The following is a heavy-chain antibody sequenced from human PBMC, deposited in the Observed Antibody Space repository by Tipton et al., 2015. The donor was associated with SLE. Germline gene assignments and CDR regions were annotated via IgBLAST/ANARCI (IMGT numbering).Heavy chain of an antibody. Sequence: SLRLSCAASGFTFSSYAMSWVRQAPGKGLEWVSAISGSGGSTYYADSVKGRFTISRDNAKNSLYLQMNSLRAEDTAVYYCASVTANWYFDLWGRGTLVTVSS. D-gene: IGHD4-11*01. CDR2: ISGSGGST. CDR1: GFTFSSYA. CDR3: ASVTANWYFDL. V-gene: IGHV3-23*01. J-gene: IGHJ2*01.